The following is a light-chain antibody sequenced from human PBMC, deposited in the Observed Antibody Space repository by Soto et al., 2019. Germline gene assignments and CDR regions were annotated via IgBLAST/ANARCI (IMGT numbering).Light chain of an antibody. V-gene: IGKV3-15*01. J-gene: IGKJ5*01. CDR2: GAS. CDR1: QSVSSN. CDR3: QQYGSSPPIT. Sequence: EIVMTQSPATLSVSPGERATLSCRASQSVSSNLAWYQQKPGQAPRLLIYGASTRATGIPARFSGSGSGTEFTLTISSLQSEDFAVYYCQQYGSSPPITFGQGRRLEI.